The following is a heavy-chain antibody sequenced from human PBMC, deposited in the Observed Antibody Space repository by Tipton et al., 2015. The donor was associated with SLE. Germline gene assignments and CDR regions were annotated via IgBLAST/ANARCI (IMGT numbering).Heavy chain of an antibody. J-gene: IGHJ4*02. CDR2: INHSGNT. CDR1: GGSFSGYY. V-gene: IGHV4-34*01. CDR3: ARDGRSGDPRDY. Sequence: TLSLTCAVYGGSFSGYYWSWIRQPPGKGLEWIGEINHSGNTNQNPSLKSRVTISVDTSKNQFSLKLTSVTAADTAVYYCARDGRSGDPRDYWGQGTLVTVSS. D-gene: IGHD4-17*01.